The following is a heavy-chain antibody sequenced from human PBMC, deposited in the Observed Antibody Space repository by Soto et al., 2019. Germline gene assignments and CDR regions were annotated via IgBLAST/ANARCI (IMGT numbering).Heavy chain of an antibody. CDR2: ISYDGSNK. J-gene: IGHJ4*02. Sequence: PGGSLRLSCAASGFTFSSYAMHWVRQAPGKGLEWVAVISYDGSNKYYADSVKGRFTISRDNSKNTLYLQMNSLRAEDTAVYYCGGETYYYDSRGPFDYGGKEPLVAVPS. CDR1: GFTFSSYA. V-gene: IGHV3-30-3*01. CDR3: GGETYYYDSRGPFDY. D-gene: IGHD3-22*01.